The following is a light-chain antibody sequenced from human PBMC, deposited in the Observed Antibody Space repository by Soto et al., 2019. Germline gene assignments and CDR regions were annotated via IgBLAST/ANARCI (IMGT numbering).Light chain of an antibody. Sequence: QSALSQPASVSGSPGQSVTISCSGTGNDVGNYNLVSWYQHHPRKAPKVMIYEVSNRPSGVSNRFSGSKSGNTASLTISGLQAEDEADYYCSSYTTSRTWVFGGGTKVTVL. J-gene: IGLJ3*02. CDR2: EVS. CDR1: GNDVGNYNL. CDR3: SSYTTSRTWV. V-gene: IGLV2-14*02.